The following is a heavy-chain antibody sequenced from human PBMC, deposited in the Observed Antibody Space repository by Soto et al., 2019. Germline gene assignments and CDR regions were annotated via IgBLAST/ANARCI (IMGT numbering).Heavy chain of an antibody. J-gene: IGHJ6*02. CDR3: ARLKDFWSGYYGFPRQYGMDV. V-gene: IGHV1-8*01. D-gene: IGHD3-3*01. CDR2: MNPNSGNT. CDR1: GYTFTSYD. Sequence: ASVKVSCKASGYTFTSYDINWVRQATGQGLEWMGWMNPNSGNTGYAQKVQGRVTMTRNTSISTAYMELSSLRSEDTAVYYCARLKDFWSGYYGFPRQYGMDVWGQGTTVTVSS.